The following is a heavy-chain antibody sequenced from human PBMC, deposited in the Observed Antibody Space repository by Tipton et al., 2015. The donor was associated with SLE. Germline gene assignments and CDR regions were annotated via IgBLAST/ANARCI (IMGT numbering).Heavy chain of an antibody. J-gene: IGHJ6*02. CDR2: ISYSGGT. CDR1: GDSISSGAIY. Sequence: TLSLTCTVSGDSISSGAIYWSWFRHHPGKGLEWIGYISYSGGTYYNPTLKSRVTLSVDTSKNQFSLNLYSVTAADTAVYYCARGSRGVGFDVWGHGTTVIVSS. D-gene: IGHD3-10*01. CDR3: ARGSRGVGFDV. V-gene: IGHV4-31*03.